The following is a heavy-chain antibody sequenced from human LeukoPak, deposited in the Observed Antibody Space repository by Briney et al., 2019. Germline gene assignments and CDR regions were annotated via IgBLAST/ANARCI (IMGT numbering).Heavy chain of an antibody. CDR3: ARDCGGDCYLDY. Sequence: GGSLRLSCAASGFMFDDYGMSWVRQAPGKGLEWVSSITSRSSYIYYADSVKGRFTISRDNAKNSLYLQMNSLRAEDTAVYYCARDCGGDCYLDYWGQGTRVTVSS. D-gene: IGHD2-21*02. CDR1: GFMFDDYG. J-gene: IGHJ4*02. V-gene: IGHV3-21*01. CDR2: ITSRSSYI.